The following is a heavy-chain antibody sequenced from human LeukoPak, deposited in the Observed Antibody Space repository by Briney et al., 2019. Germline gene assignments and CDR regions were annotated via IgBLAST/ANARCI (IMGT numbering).Heavy chain of an antibody. V-gene: IGHV1-69*01. Sequence: GSSVKVSCKASGGTFSSYAISWVRQAPGQGLEWMGGIIPIFGTANYAQKFQGRFTITADESTTTAYMELSSLRSEDTAVYYCARGFLEWLLYRNWFDPWGQGTLVTVSS. J-gene: IGHJ5*02. CDR3: ARGFLEWLLYRNWFDP. D-gene: IGHD3-3*01. CDR2: IIPIFGTA. CDR1: GGTFSSYA.